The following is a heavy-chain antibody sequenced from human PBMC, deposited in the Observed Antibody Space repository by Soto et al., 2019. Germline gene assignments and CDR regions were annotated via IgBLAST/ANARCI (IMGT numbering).Heavy chain of an antibody. Sequence: PGGSLRLSCAASGFTFSSYGMHWVRQAPGKGLEWVAVIWYDGSNKYYADSVKGRFTISRDNSKNTLYLQMNSLRAEGTAVYYCARDYDYVWGSYRPTVGYWGQGTLVTVSS. CDR2: IWYDGSNK. D-gene: IGHD3-16*02. J-gene: IGHJ4*02. V-gene: IGHV3-33*01. CDR3: ARDYDYVWGSYRPTVGY. CDR1: GFTFSSYG.